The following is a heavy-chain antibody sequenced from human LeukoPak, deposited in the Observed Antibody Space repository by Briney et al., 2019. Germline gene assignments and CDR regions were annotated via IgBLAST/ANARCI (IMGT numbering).Heavy chain of an antibody. CDR3: ARRYDRSGYYPPDYFYH. CDR1: GYRFNNYG. Sequence: GESLNLSCTGSGYRFNNYGIVWVRQTPGEGLQWMGIIFPRDSETRYPPSFEGQVTFSADKSNTTAYLHWSSLKASDTAMYYCARRYDRSGYYPPDYFYHWGRGSGITVSS. J-gene: IGHJ4*02. V-gene: IGHV5-51*01. CDR2: IFPRDSET. D-gene: IGHD3-22*01.